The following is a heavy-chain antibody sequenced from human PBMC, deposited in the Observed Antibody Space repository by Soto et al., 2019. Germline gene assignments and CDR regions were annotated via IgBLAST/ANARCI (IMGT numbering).Heavy chain of an antibody. J-gene: IGHJ5*02. Sequence: EVQLVESGGGLVQPGGSLRLSCAASGFTFSSYSMNWVRQAPGKGLEWVSYISSSSSTIYYADSVKGRFTISRDNAKNSLYLQMNSLRDEDTAVYYCARESRFLELLSLNWFDPWGQGTLVTVSS. V-gene: IGHV3-48*02. CDR1: GFTFSSYS. D-gene: IGHD3-3*01. CDR3: ARESRFLELLSLNWFDP. CDR2: ISSSSSTI.